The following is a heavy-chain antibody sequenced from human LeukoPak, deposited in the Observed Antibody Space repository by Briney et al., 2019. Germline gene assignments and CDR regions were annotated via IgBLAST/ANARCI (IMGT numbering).Heavy chain of an antibody. D-gene: IGHD3-22*01. CDR1: GFTFSSYC. CDR3: ARDPYYYDSSGYYGEGFDY. Sequence: PGGSLRLSCAASGFTFSSYCMNWVRQAPGKGLEWVSYISSSRNYIFYADSVKGRFTISRDNAKNSLYLQMNSLRAEDTAVYYCARDPYYYDSSGYYGEGFDYWGQGTLVTVSS. J-gene: IGHJ4*02. V-gene: IGHV3-21*01. CDR2: ISSSRNYI.